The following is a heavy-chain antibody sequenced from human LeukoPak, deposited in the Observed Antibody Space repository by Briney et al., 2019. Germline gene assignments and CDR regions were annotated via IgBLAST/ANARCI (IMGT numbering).Heavy chain of an antibody. CDR3: ARELQKSFDI. V-gene: IGHV3-48*03. CDR1: GFTFSSYE. J-gene: IGHJ3*02. Sequence: PGGSLRLSCAASGFTFSSYEMNWVRQAPGKGLEWVSYISSRGSTIYYADSVKGRFTFSRDNAKNSLYLQMNSLRAEDTGIYYCARELQKSFDIWGQGTMVTVSS. CDR2: ISSRGSTI.